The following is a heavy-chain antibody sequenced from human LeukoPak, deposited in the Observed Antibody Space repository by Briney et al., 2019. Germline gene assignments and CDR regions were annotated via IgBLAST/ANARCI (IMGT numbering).Heavy chain of an antibody. CDR2: IYHSGIT. CDR1: GYSISTGYY. D-gene: IGHD2-21*01. CDR3: TGFSTASSRPAYY. V-gene: IGHV4-38-2*01. Sequence: KPSETLSLTCAVSGYSISTGYYWGWIRQPPGQGLEWIGNIYHSGITHYNPSLQGRVTLSVDTSKNQFSLNLNSVTAADTAVYYCTGFSTASSRPAYYWGQGTLVIVSS. J-gene: IGHJ4*02.